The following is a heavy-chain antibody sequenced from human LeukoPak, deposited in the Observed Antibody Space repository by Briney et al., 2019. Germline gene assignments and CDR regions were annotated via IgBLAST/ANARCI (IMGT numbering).Heavy chain of an antibody. V-gene: IGHV3-30-3*01. CDR2: ISKDGSDK. J-gene: IGHJ4*02. D-gene: IGHD3-16*01. CDR1: GFTFSDYA. CDR3: AKDDWESYYFDY. Sequence: GGSLRLSCAASGFTFSDYAMHWVRQAPGKGLEWVAVISKDGSDKYYPGSVRGRFTISRDNPKNTLYLQMNSLRAEDTAVYYCAKDDWESYYFDYWGQGTLVTVSS.